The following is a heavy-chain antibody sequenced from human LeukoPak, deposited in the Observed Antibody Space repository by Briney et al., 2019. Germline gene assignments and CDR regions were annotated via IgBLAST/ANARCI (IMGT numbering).Heavy chain of an antibody. V-gene: IGHV4-38-2*02. Sequence: PSGTLSLTCTVSGYSISSGYYWGWIRQPPGKGLEWMGEVSHGGRTTYNPSLKSRLTISKDTSRRQISLTLPSVTTADTAVYYCARRQGNGADQFVLDNYMDVWGKGTTVSVSS. J-gene: IGHJ6*03. CDR1: GYSISSGYY. CDR2: VSHGGRT. D-gene: IGHD6-6*01. CDR3: ARRQGNGADQFVLDNYMDV.